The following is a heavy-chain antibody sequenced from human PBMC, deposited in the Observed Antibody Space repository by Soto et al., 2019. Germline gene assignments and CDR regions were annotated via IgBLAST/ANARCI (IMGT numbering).Heavy chain of an antibody. CDR1: GFTFSRYV. CDR3: AKEIGMAVYFDF. D-gene: IGHD6-19*01. Sequence: GGSLRLSCEVSGFTFSRYVMSWVRQAPGKGLEWVSAISGSGRSTDSADSVKGRFTISRDNSKNTLFLQMSSLRADDTAVYYCAKEIGMAVYFDFWGQGTLVTVSS. J-gene: IGHJ4*02. V-gene: IGHV3-23*01. CDR2: ISGSGRST.